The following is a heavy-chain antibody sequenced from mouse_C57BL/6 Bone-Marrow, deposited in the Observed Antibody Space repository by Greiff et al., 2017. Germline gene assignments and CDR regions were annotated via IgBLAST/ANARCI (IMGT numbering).Heavy chain of an antibody. CDR3: AREGITPPRAMDY. J-gene: IGHJ4*01. CDR1: GFTFSDYG. V-gene: IGHV5-17*01. D-gene: IGHD1-1*01. CDR2: ISSGSSTI. Sequence: DVQLVESGGGLVKPGGSLKLSCAASGFTFSDYGMHWVRQAPEKGLEWVAYISSGSSTIYYADTVKGRFTISRDNAKNTLFLQMTSLRSEDTAMYYCAREGITPPRAMDYWGQGTSVTVSS.